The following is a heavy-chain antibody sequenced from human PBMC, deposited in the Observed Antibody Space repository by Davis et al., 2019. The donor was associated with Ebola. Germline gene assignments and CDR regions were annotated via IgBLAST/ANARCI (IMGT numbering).Heavy chain of an antibody. J-gene: IGHJ4*02. CDR2: IWYDGSNK. CDR1: GFTFSSYS. Sequence: GESLKISCAASGFTFSSYSMNWVRQAPGKGLEWVAVIWYDGSNKYYADSVKGRFTISRHNSKNTLYLQMNSLRAEDTAVYYCATSRFYYDSRGGFDYWGQGTLVTVSS. CDR3: ATSRFYYDSRGGFDY. D-gene: IGHD3-22*01. V-gene: IGHV3-33*08.